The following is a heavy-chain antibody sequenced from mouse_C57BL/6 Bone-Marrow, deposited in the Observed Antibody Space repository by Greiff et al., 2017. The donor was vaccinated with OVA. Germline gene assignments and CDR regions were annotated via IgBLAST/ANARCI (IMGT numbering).Heavy chain of an antibody. V-gene: IGHV14-3*01. CDR3: APYYCGKGNY. Sequence: VQLQQPVAELVRPGASVKLSCTASGYTFKNTYMHWVKQRPEQGLEWIGRIDPANGNTKYAPKFQGKATLTADTSSNTAYLQLSSLTSEDTAIYYCAPYYCGKGNYWGQGTTLTVSS. CDR1: GYTFKNTY. CDR2: IDPANGNT. D-gene: IGHD1-1*01. J-gene: IGHJ2*01.